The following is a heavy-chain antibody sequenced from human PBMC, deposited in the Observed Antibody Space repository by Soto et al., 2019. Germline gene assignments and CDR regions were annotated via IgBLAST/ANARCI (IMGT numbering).Heavy chain of an antibody. CDR3: ATHRGVTAYYYGSGNYNDAFDI. CDR1: GYTLTELS. D-gene: IGHD3-10*01. V-gene: IGHV1-24*01. J-gene: IGHJ3*02. Sequence: ASVKVSCKVSGYTLTELSMHWVRQAPGKGLEWMGGFDPEDGETIYAQKFQGRVTMTQDTTTDTAYMELSSLRTEGTGVYYWATHRGVTAYYYGSGNYNDAFDIWGQGTMVTVSS. CDR2: FDPEDGET.